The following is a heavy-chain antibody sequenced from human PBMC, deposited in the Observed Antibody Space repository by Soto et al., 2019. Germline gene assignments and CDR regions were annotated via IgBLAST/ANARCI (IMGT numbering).Heavy chain of an antibody. CDR1: GGSISNNNW. D-gene: IGHD3-22*01. J-gene: IGHJ4*02. CDR3: AKDMRYYYDSSGYYSPVFNY. V-gene: IGHV4-4*02. Sequence: QVQLQESGPGLVKPSGTLSLTCAVSGGSISNNNWWSWVRQSPGKGLEWIGEIHHSGSTNYNPSLKSRVTISVDKSKNQFSLNLGSVTAADTAVYYCAKDMRYYYDSSGYYSPVFNYWGQGTLVTVSS. CDR2: IHHSGST.